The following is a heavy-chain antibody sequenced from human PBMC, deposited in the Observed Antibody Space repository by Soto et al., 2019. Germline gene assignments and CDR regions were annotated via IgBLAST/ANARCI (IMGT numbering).Heavy chain of an antibody. CDR1: GFTFSSYA. D-gene: IGHD3-16*02. V-gene: IGHV3-23*01. Sequence: PGGSLRLSCAASGFTFSSYAMSWVRQAPGKGLEWVSAISGSGGSTYYADSVKGRFTISRDNSKNTLCLQMNSLRAEDTAVYYCAKVMITFGGVIASYYYYYGMDVWGQGTTVTVSS. CDR3: AKVMITFGGVIASYYYYYGMDV. J-gene: IGHJ6*02. CDR2: ISGSGGST.